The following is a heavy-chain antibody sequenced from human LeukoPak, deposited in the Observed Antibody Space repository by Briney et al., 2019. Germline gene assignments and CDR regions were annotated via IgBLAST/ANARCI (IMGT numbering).Heavy chain of an antibody. V-gene: IGHV4-30-4*02. J-gene: IGHJ6*02. CDR3: ARVQTSTIGRYYYYGMDV. D-gene: IGHD5-24*01. CDR2: IYYSGST. Sequence: SETLSLTCTVSGGSISSGDYYWSWIRQPPGKGLEWIGYIYYSGSTYYNPSLKSRVTISVDTSKNQFSLKLSSVTAADTAVYYCARVQTSTIGRYYYYGMDVWGQGTTVTVSS. CDR1: GGSISSGDYY.